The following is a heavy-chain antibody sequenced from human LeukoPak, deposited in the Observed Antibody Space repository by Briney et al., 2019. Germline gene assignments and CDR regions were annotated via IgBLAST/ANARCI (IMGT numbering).Heavy chain of an antibody. Sequence: SETLSLTCTVSGGSISTYYWSWIRQPPGKGLEWIGYMYKSGSTNYNPSLKSRVTISVDTSKDQFSLKLSSVTAADTAVYFCARGTGALSYFDYWGQGALVTVSS. CDR1: GGSISTYY. D-gene: IGHD1-1*01. V-gene: IGHV4-59*08. J-gene: IGHJ4*02. CDR3: ARGTGALSYFDY. CDR2: MYKSGST.